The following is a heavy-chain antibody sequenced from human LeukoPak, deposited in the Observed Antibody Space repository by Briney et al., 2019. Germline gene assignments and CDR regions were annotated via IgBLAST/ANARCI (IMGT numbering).Heavy chain of an antibody. Sequence: SETLSLTCAVYGGSFSYYYWSWIRQPPGKGLEWIGEIDHSGSTNYNPFLKSRVTISVDTSKNQFSLKLNSVTAADTAVYYCAGENPRDGRNWFDPWGQGIVVIVSS. J-gene: IGHJ5*02. CDR1: GGSFSYYY. CDR2: IDHSGST. CDR3: AGENPRDGRNWFDP. D-gene: IGHD5-24*01. V-gene: IGHV4-34*01.